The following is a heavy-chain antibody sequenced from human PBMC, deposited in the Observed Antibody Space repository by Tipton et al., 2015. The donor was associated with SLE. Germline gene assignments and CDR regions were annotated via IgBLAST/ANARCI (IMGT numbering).Heavy chain of an antibody. CDR1: TYSISNGHY. CDR2: IGVSASNT. J-gene: IGHJ4*02. V-gene: IGHV3-23*01. Sequence: SLRLSCSVSTYSISNGHYWAWVRQPPGKGLEWVSAIGVSASNTDYADSVKGRFTISRDNSKNTLYLQMNSLRDEDTALYYCAKGTTNIDYWGQGTLVTVSS. D-gene: IGHD1-1*01. CDR3: AKGTTNIDY.